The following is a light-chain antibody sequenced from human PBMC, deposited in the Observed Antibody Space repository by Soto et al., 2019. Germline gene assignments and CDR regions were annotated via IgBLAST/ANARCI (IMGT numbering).Light chain of an antibody. CDR3: QKYNSAPHT. CDR1: QDISNY. V-gene: IGKV1-27*01. CDR2: AAS. Sequence: DIQMTQSPSSLSASVGDRVTITCRTRQDISNYLAWYQQKPGKVPKLLIYAASTLQSGVPSRFSGGGSGTDFSLTISSLQPEDAATYYCQKYNSAPHTFGGGTKVAIQ. J-gene: IGKJ4*01.